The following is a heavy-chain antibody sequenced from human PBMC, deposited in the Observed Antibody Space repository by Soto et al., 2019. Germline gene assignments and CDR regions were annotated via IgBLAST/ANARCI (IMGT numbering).Heavy chain of an antibody. Sequence: GGSLRLSCAASGFTFSSYGMHWVRQAPGKGLEWVAVISYDGSTKYYADSVKGRFTISRDNSKNTLYLQMNSLRAEDTAVYYCANVGWESPSLASMDVWGNGTTVTVSS. CDR1: GFTFSSYG. CDR3: ANVGWESPSLASMDV. V-gene: IGHV3-30*18. J-gene: IGHJ6*04. D-gene: IGHD1-26*01. CDR2: ISYDGSTK.